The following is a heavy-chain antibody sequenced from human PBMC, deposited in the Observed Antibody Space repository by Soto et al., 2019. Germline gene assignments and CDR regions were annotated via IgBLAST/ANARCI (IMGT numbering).Heavy chain of an antibody. Sequence: GGSLRLSCAASGFTFSSYAMHWVRQAPGKGLEWVAVISYDGSNKYYADSVKGRFTISRDNSKNTLYLQMNSLRAEDTAVYYCARVRGYGDYVENYYYYYGMDVWGQGTTVTVSS. V-gene: IGHV3-30-3*01. J-gene: IGHJ6*02. CDR1: GFTFSSYA. CDR3: ARVRGYGDYVENYYYYYGMDV. D-gene: IGHD4-17*01. CDR2: ISYDGSNK.